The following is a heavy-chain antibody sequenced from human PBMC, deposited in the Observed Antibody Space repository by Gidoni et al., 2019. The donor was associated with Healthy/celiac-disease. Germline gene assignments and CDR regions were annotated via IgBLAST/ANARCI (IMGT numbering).Heavy chain of an antibody. CDR3: ARGDSGYSYGTKFDY. J-gene: IGHJ4*02. CDR2: IIPIFGTA. D-gene: IGHD5-18*01. Sequence: GQSGAEAKKPGSSVKVSCKASGGTFSSYAISWVRQAPGQGLEWMGGIIPIFGTANYAQKFQGRVTITADESTSTAYMELSSLRSEDTAVYYGARGDSGYSYGTKFDYWGQGTLVTVSS. CDR1: GGTFSSYA. V-gene: IGHV1-69*01.